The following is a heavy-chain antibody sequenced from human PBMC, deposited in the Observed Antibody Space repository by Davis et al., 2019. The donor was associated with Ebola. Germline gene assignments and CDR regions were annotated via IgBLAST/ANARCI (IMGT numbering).Heavy chain of an antibody. V-gene: IGHV4-59*06. CDR2: IYYSGST. D-gene: IGHD4-17*01. Sequence: SETLSLTCTVSGGSISSYYWSWIRQPPGKGLEWIGYIYYSGSTYYNPSLKSRVTISVDTSKNQFSLKLSSVTAADTAVYYCASESTVYGMDVWGKGTTVTVSS. CDR1: GGSISSYY. CDR3: ASESTVYGMDV. J-gene: IGHJ6*04.